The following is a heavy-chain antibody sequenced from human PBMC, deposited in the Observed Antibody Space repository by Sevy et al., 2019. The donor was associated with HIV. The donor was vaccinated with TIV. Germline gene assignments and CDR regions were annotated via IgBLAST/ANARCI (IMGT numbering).Heavy chain of an antibody. CDR2: IVVGSDNT. J-gene: IGHJ4*02. D-gene: IGHD2-21*01. V-gene: IGHV1-58*01. CDR1: GFTFTSSA. Sequence: SVKVSCKASGFTFTSSAVQWVRQARGKSLEWIGWIVVGSDNTNYAQKFQERVTITRDMSTSTAYMELSSLRSEDTAVYYCAAGSYCDGAACLGYFDYWGQGTLVTVSS. CDR3: AAGSYCDGAACLGYFDY.